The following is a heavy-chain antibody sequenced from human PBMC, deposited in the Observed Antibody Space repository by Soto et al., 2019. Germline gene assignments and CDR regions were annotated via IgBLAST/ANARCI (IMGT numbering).Heavy chain of an antibody. CDR2: IKSKTDGGTT. V-gene: IGHV3-15*01. CDR1: GFTFSNAW. CDR3: TTDLVTYYYDSSGYYGENWFDP. J-gene: IGHJ5*02. D-gene: IGHD3-22*01. Sequence: SLRLSCAASGFTFSNAWMSWVLQAPGKGLEWVGRIKSKTDGGTTDYAAPVKGRFTISRDDSKNTLYLQMNSLKTEDTAVYYCTTDLVTYYYDSSGYYGENWFDPWGQGTLVTVSS.